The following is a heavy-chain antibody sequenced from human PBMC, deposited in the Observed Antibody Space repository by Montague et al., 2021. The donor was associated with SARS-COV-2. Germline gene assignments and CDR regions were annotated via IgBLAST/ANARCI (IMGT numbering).Heavy chain of an antibody. CDR2: IYYSGST. CDR3: ARRGAYSSGWYSGAFDI. D-gene: IGHD6-19*01. J-gene: IGHJ3*02. CDR1: GGSISSYN. V-gene: IGHV4-59*08. Sequence: SETLSLTCTVSGGSISSYNWSWIRQPPGKGLEWIGYIYYSGSTNYNPSLKSRVTISVDTSKNQFSLMLSSVTAADTAVYYCARRGAYSSGWYSGAFDIWGQGTMVTVSS.